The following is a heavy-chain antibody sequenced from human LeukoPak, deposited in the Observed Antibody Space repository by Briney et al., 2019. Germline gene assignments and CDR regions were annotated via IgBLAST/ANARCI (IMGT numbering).Heavy chain of an antibody. Sequence: SETLSLTCTVSGGSMSRYYWSWIRQPPGKGLEWLGYIFYSGSTSYNPSLKSRVTISVDTSKNQISLKLSSVTAADTAVYYCARDLGVMVRAFGIWGQGTMVTVSS. CDR1: GGSMSRYY. J-gene: IGHJ3*02. D-gene: IGHD5-18*01. V-gene: IGHV4-59*01. CDR2: IFYSGST. CDR3: ARDLGVMVRAFGI.